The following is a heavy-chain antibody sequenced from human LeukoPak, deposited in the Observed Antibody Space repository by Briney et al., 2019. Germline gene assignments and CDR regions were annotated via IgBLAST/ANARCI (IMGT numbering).Heavy chain of an antibody. V-gene: IGHV4-30-4*01. D-gene: IGHD3-10*01. CDR3: ARYGSGSTWFDP. CDR2: INYSGST. Sequence: SETLSLTCTVSGGSLSSDNYQWSWIRQPPGKGLEWIGHINYSGSTYYSPSLKSRVTISVDTSKNQFFLKLSSVTAADTAVYYCARYGSGSTWFDPWGQGTLVTVSS. CDR1: GGSLSSDNYQ. J-gene: IGHJ5*02.